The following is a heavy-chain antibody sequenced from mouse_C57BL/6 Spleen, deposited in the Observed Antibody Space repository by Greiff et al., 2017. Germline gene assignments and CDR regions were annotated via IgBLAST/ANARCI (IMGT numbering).Heavy chain of an antibody. CDR2: IDPSDSYT. CDR3: AIGDYGSSYDY. Sequence: QVQLQQPGAELVKPGASVKLSCKASGYTFTSYWMQWVKQRPGQGLEWIGEIDPSDSYTNYNQKFKGKATLTVDTSSSTAYMQLSSLTSEDSAVYFCAIGDYGSSYDYWGQGTTLTVSS. V-gene: IGHV1-50*01. CDR1: GYTFTSYW. D-gene: IGHD1-1*01. J-gene: IGHJ2*01.